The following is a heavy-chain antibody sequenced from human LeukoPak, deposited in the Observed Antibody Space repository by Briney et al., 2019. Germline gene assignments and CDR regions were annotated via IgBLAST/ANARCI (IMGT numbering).Heavy chain of an antibody. CDR3: ARARYYDSSGYYEDFDY. J-gene: IGHJ4*02. CDR1: GYTFTGYY. V-gene: IGHV1-2*02. Sequence: ASVKVSCKASGYTFTGYYMHWVRQAPGQGLEWMGWINPNSGGTNYAQKFQGRVTMTRDTSISTAYTELSRLRSDDTAVYYCARARYYDSSGYYEDFDYWGQGTLVTVSS. CDR2: INPNSGGT. D-gene: IGHD3-22*01.